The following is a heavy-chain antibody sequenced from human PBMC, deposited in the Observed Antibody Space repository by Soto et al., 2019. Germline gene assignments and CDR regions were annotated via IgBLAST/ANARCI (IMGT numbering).Heavy chain of an antibody. Sequence: QVQLVESGGGVVQPGRSLRLSCAASGFTFSSYGMHWVRQAPGKGLEWVAVISYDGSNKYYADSVKGRFTISRDNSKNTLYLQMNSLRAEDTAVYYCAKGERYYYGSGSPIWGQGTLVTVSS. D-gene: IGHD3-10*01. V-gene: IGHV3-30*18. CDR2: ISYDGSNK. J-gene: IGHJ4*02. CDR1: GFTFSSYG. CDR3: AKGERYYYGSGSPI.